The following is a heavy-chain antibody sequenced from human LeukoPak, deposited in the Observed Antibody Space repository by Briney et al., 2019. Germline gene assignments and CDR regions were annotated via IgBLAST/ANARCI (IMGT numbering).Heavy chain of an antibody. V-gene: IGHV3-23*01. CDR3: AREVTAVDY. CDR1: GFPFSTYA. CDR2: IGGSARST. Sequence: PGGSLRLSCAASGFPFSTYAMTWVRQAPGKGLEWVSAIGGSARSTNYADSVKGRFTISRDNAKNSVYLQVNSLRAEDTAVYYCAREVTAVDYWGQGTLVTVSS. J-gene: IGHJ4*02. D-gene: IGHD2-21*02.